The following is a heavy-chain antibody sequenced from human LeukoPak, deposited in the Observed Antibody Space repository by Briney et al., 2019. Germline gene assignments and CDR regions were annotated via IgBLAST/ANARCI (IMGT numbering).Heavy chain of an antibody. CDR3: ARDGWNEGYFDY. D-gene: IGHD1-1*01. Sequence: SVKVSCKASGGTFSNYAISWVRQAPGQGLEWMGGIIPIFHTPYYAQKFQGRVTITADESTSTVYMELSSLRSEDTAVYYCARDGWNEGYFDYWGQGTLVTVSS. V-gene: IGHV1-69*01. CDR2: IIPIFHTP. J-gene: IGHJ4*02. CDR1: GGTFSNYA.